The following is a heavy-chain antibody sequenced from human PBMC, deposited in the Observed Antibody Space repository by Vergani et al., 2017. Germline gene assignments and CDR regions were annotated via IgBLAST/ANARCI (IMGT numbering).Heavy chain of an antibody. CDR3: EHLCYGEFILHYFDY. D-gene: IGHD3-10*01. J-gene: IGHJ4*02. V-gene: IGHV2-5*01. CDR1: GFSLSTSGVG. CDR2: IYWNDDK. Sequence: QITLKESGPTLVKPTQTLTLTCTFSGFSLSTSGVGVGWIRQPPGKALEWLALIYWNDDKRYSPSLKSRLTITKDTAKNQVVLTMTNMDPVDTATYYCEHLCYGEFILHYFDYWGQGTLVTVSS.